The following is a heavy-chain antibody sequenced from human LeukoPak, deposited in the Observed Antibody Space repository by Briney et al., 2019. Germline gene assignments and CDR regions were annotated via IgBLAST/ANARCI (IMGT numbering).Heavy chain of an antibody. V-gene: IGHV3-48*04. CDR3: ARDPYSGNYGAYYYYYMDV. Sequence: GGSLRLSCAASGFTFSNYSMNWVRQAPGKGLEWVSYIGSRGNTLYYADTVKGRFTISRDNAKNSLYLQMDSLRAEDTAVYYCARDPYSGNYGAYYYYYMDVWGKGTTVTISS. D-gene: IGHD1-26*01. CDR2: IGSRGNTL. CDR1: GFTFSNYS. J-gene: IGHJ6*03.